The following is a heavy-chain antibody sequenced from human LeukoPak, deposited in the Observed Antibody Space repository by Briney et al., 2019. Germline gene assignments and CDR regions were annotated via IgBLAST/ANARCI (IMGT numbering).Heavy chain of an antibody. Sequence: GGSLRLSCAASGFTFSSYAMSWVRQAPGKGLEWVSGISVSGVSTYYAGSVKGRFTISRDNSKNTLYLQMNSLRAEDTALYYCARDPYGDYVFDYWGQGTLVTVSS. J-gene: IGHJ4*02. V-gene: IGHV3-23*01. CDR1: GFTFSSYA. D-gene: IGHD4-17*01. CDR3: ARDPYGDYVFDY. CDR2: ISVSGVST.